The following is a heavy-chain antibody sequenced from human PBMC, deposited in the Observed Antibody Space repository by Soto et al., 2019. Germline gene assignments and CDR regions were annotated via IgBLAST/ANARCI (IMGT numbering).Heavy chain of an antibody. CDR3: ARSSRWAFDY. CDR2: AYYRSQWYN. CDR1: GDSVSTNSVG. D-gene: IGHD6-13*01. J-gene: IGHJ4*02. Sequence: QVQLQQSGPGLVRPSQTLSLTCAISGDSVSTNSVGWHWLMQSPSRGLELLVRAYYRSQWYNDYAVSVKSRITITPDTSKNQFSLQLNSVTPEDTAVYYCARSSRWAFDYWDQGALVTVSS. V-gene: IGHV6-1*01.